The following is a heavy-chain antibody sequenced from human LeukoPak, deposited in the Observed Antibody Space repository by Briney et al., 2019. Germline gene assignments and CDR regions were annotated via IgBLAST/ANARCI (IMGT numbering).Heavy chain of an antibody. CDR1: GFTFSSYG. V-gene: IGHV3-33*01. CDR2: IWYDGSNK. Sequence: GGSLRLSCAASGFTFSSYGMHWVRQAPGKGLEWVAVIWYDGSNKYYADSVKGRFTISRDNSKNTLYLQMNSLRAEDTAVYYCAREGRVWELLGVDAFDIWGQGTMVTVSS. J-gene: IGHJ3*02. CDR3: AREGRVWELLGVDAFDI. D-gene: IGHD1-26*01.